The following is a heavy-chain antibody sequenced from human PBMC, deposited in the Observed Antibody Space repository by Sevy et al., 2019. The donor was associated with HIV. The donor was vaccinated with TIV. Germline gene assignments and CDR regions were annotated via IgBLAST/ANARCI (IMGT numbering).Heavy chain of an antibody. CDR2: ISNSGANT. CDR1: GFTFTNYG. J-gene: IGHJ4*02. D-gene: IGHD6-19*01. Sequence: GGSLRLSCAASGFTFTNYGMHWVRQAPGKGLEWVSGISNSGANTYYADSVRGGFTVSRDNSKKRVYLQLNSLRAEETAIYYCAKEWTLLSDWYGEFDYWGQGTLVTVSS. V-gene: IGHV3-23*01. CDR3: AKEWTLLSDWYGEFDY.